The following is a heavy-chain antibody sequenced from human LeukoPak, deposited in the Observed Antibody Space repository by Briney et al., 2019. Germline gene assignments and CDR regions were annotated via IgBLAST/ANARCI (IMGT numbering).Heavy chain of an antibody. CDR2: IYPGDSDT. D-gene: IGHD1-26*01. Sequence: GESLKISCKGSGYSFTNFWIAWVRQMPGKGLEWMGTIYPGDSDTRYSPSFQGQVTISADKSINTAYLQWSSLKASDTAVYYCARRGGIGIVDRWFDPWGQGTLVTVSS. CDR3: ARRGGIGIVDRWFDP. CDR1: GYSFTNFW. J-gene: IGHJ5*02. V-gene: IGHV5-51*01.